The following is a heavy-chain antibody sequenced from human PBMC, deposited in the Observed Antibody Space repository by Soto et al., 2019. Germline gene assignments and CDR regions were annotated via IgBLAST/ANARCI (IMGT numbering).Heavy chain of an antibody. Sequence: SETLSLTCSVSGDSISRNGYFWTWIRQHPGKGLEWIGYIYYDGRSYYTPSLKSRVIISVDTSKNQFSLNLTAVTAADTAVYYCARSTMLRGPGYYYAMDVWGQGTTVTVSS. CDR3: ARSTMLRGPGYYYAMDV. CDR2: IYYDGRS. V-gene: IGHV4-31*03. CDR1: GDSISRNGYF. J-gene: IGHJ6*02. D-gene: IGHD3-10*01.